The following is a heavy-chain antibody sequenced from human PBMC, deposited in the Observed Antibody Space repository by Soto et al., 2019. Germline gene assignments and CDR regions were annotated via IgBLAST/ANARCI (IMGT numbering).Heavy chain of an antibody. CDR1: GFSLSTYHMG. CDR2: IYWDDDK. CDR3: AHAGDYDLLTFDH. J-gene: IGHJ4*02. V-gene: IGHV2-5*02. D-gene: IGHD4-17*01. Sequence: QITLKESGPMLVRPAQTLTLTCDFSGFSLSTYHMGVAWIRQPPGKALEWLALIYWDDDKRYSPSLKDRLAISKVTSSNQVVLTITNMDPGDTATYFCAHAGDYDLLTFDHWGPGTLVTVSS.